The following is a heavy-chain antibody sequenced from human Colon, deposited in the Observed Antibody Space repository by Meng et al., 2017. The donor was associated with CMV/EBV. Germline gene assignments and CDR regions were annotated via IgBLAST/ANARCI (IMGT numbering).Heavy chain of an antibody. CDR2: ISYDGGIK. CDR1: AFIFREYG. V-gene: IGHV3-30*18. D-gene: IGHD2-2*02. CDR3: AKERYCSSTSCYRGEFDY. Sequence: GESLKISCAASAFIFREYGMHWVRQAPGKGLEWVAVISYDGGIKYYGDSVKGRFTISRDNSKNTLYLQMNSLRAEDTAVYYCAKERYCSSTSCYRGEFDYWGQGTLVTVSS. J-gene: IGHJ4*02.